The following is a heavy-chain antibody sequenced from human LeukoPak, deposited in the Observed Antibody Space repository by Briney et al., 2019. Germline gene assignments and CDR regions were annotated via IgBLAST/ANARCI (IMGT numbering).Heavy chain of an antibody. CDR1: GYTFTTYG. CDR3: ARFAPQVVPAAVYYYYYMDV. Sequence: ASVKVSCKASGYTFTTYGITWVRQAPGRGLEWMGWISTYNGNTNYAQKLQGRVTMTTDTSTSTAYMELRSLRSDDTAVYYCARFAPQVVPAAVYYYYYMDVWGKGTTVTVSS. D-gene: IGHD2-2*01. CDR2: ISTYNGNT. V-gene: IGHV1-18*01. J-gene: IGHJ6*03.